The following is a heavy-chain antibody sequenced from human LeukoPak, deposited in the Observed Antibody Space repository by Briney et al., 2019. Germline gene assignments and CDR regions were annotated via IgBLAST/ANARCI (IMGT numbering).Heavy chain of an antibody. CDR1: GGSFSGYY. CDR3: ARVLMVRGVMGFDP. D-gene: IGHD3-10*01. J-gene: IGHJ5*02. CDR2: INHSGST. Sequence: SETLSLTCAVYGGSFSGYYWSWIRQPPGKGLEWIGEINHSGSTNYNPSLKSRVTISVDTSKNQFSLKLSSVTAADTAVYYCARVLMVRGVMGFDPWGQGTLVTVSS. V-gene: IGHV4-34*01.